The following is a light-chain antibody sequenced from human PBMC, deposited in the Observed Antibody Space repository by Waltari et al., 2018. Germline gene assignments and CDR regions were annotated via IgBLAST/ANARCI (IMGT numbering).Light chain of an antibody. CDR1: QNIRNY. Sequence: DIQMTQSPSSLSASVGDRVTITCRASQNIRNYLNWYQQKPGIAPRLLIYDASSLQSGVPSRFSGSGFGTDFTLTISSLQPEDFAIYYWQQGYSTPPALSFGGGTKVEIK. V-gene: IGKV1-39*01. J-gene: IGKJ4*01. CDR3: QQGYSTPPALS. CDR2: DAS.